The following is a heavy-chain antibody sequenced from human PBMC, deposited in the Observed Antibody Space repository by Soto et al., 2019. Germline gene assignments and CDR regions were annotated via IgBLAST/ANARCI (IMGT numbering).Heavy chain of an antibody. D-gene: IGHD6-13*01. J-gene: IGHJ4*02. V-gene: IGHV3-7*04. CDR2: IKQDGSEK. Sequence: EVQLVESGGGLVQPGGSLRLSCAASGFTFSSYWMSWVRQAPGKGLEWVANIKQDGSEKYYVDSVKGRFTISRDNAKNSLYLQMNSLRAEDTAVYYCARARSTGYSCSWHDYWGQGTLVTVSS. CDR3: ARARSTGYSCSWHDY. CDR1: GFTFSSYW.